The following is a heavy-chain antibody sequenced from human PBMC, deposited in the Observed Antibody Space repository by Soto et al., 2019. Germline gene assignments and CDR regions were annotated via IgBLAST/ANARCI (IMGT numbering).Heavy chain of an antibody. CDR2: ISYDGSNK. J-gene: IGHJ4*02. CDR3: AKDDWDVLVPAAMAY. CDR1: GFTFSSYA. V-gene: IGHV3-30-3*01. D-gene: IGHD2-2*01. Sequence: PGGSLRLSCAASGFTFSSYAMHWVRQAPGKGLEWVAVISYDGSNKYYADSVKGRFTISRDNSKNTLYLQMNSLRAEDTAVYYCAKDDWDVLVPAAMAYWGQGTLVTVSS.